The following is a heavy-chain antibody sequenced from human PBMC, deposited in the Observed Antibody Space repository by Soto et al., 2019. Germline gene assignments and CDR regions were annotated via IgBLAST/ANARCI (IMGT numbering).Heavy chain of an antibody. Sequence: PGESLQISCNGSGYSFTSYWICWVRQIPGKGLEWMGIIYPGDSDTRYSPSLQGQVTISADKSIITAYLQWSSLKASETAMYYCARQKDYYGSGSYFPFDYWGEGTLVTVSS. CDR2: IYPGDSDT. CDR3: ARQKDYYGSGSYFPFDY. J-gene: IGHJ4*02. D-gene: IGHD3-10*01. V-gene: IGHV5-51*01. CDR1: GYSFTSYW.